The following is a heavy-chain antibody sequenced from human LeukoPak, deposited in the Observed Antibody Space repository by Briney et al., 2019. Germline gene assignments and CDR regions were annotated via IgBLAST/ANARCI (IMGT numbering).Heavy chain of an antibody. CDR1: GGSISSGGYS. J-gene: IGHJ3*02. D-gene: IGHD3-22*01. V-gene: IGHV4-30-2*01. CDR3: ARGFDYYDTRYNAFDI. CDR2: IYHSGST. Sequence: TSETLSLTCAVSGGSISSGGYSWSWIRQPPGKGLEWIGYIYHSGSTNYNPSLKSRVTISVDTSKNQFSLKLSSVTAADTAVYYCARGFDYYDTRYNAFDIWGQGTMVTVSS.